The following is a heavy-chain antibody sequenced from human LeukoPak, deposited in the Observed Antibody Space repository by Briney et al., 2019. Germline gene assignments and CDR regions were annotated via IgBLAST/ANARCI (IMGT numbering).Heavy chain of an antibody. V-gene: IGHV4-59*01. CDR1: GGSISSYY. Sequence: SETLSLTCTVSGGSISSYYWSWIRQPPGKGLEWIGYIYYGGSTNYNPSLKSRVTISVDTSKNQFSLKLSSVTAADTAVYYCARLGYCSGGSCYYLDYWGQGTLVTVSS. J-gene: IGHJ4*02. CDR3: ARLGYCSGGSCYYLDY. CDR2: IYYGGST. D-gene: IGHD2-15*01.